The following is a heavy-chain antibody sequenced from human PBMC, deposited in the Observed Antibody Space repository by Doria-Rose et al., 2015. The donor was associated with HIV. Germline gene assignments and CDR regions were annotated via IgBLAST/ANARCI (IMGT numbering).Heavy chain of an antibody. Sequence: VQLVESGGGLVQPGRSLRLSCVGSGFSFESYAMHWVRLAPGKGLEWVAGISWDSGAEGNADSVEARFTISRDNARKSVYLEMRSLRPEDTAFYYCAKAPIIGPKYYFYMDVWGKGTSVTVSS. J-gene: IGHJ6*03. CDR2: ISWDSGAE. D-gene: IGHD3-3*01. V-gene: IGHV3-9*01. CDR1: GFSFESYA. CDR3: AKAPIIGPKYYFYMDV.